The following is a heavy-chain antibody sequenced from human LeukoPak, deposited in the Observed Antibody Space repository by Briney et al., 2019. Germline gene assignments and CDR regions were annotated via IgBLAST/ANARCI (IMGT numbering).Heavy chain of an antibody. CDR3: ARSGYSYGHRVFDI. D-gene: IGHD5-18*01. V-gene: IGHV3-11*01. CDR2: ISSSGSTI. Sequence: GGSLRLSCAASGFTFSDYYISWIRQAPGKGLEWVSYISSSGSTIYYADSVKGRFTISRENAKNSLYLQMNSLRAEDTAVYYCARSGYSYGHRVFDIWGQGTMVTVSS. J-gene: IGHJ3*02. CDR1: GFTFSDYY.